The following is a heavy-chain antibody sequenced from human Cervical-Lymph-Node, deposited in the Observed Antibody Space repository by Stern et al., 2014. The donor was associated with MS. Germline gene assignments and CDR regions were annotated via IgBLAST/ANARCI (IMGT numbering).Heavy chain of an antibody. CDR2: IDCDDHK. CDR3: VRMGVRGCHFDY. CDR1: GFSLSTNEMR. D-gene: IGHD1-26*01. V-gene: IGHV2-70*15. J-gene: IGHJ4*02. Sequence: QVTLRESGPALVKPTQTLKLTCTFSGFSLSTNEMRVIWIRQTPGKALEWLARIDCDDHKYYSPSLKTRLTISKDTSKNQVVLIMSNVDPVDTATYVCVRMGVRGCHFDYWGQGALVTVSS.